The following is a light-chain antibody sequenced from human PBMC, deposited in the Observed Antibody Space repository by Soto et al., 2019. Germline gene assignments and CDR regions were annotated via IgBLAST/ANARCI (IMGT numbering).Light chain of an antibody. Sequence: EIVMTQSPATLSVSPGERATLSCRASQSVSSNLAWYQQKPGQAPRLLIYGASTRTTGIPARFSGSGSGTEFTLTISSLQSEDFGVYYCQQYNNWRGTFGQGTTVEIK. CDR1: QSVSSN. CDR2: GAS. J-gene: IGKJ1*01. V-gene: IGKV3-15*01. CDR3: QQYNNWRGT.